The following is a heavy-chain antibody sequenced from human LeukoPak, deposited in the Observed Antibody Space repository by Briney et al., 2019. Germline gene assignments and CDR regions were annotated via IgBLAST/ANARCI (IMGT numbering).Heavy chain of an antibody. CDR3: ARASGSGCFDY. V-gene: IGHV4-59*01. Sequence: SETLSLTCTVSGGSISSYYWSWIRQPPGKGLEWIGYIYYSGSTNYNPSLKSRVTISVDTSKNQFSLKLSSVTAADTAVYYCARASGSGCFDYWGQGTLVTVSS. CDR2: IYYSGST. D-gene: IGHD6-19*01. CDR1: GGSISSYY. J-gene: IGHJ4*02.